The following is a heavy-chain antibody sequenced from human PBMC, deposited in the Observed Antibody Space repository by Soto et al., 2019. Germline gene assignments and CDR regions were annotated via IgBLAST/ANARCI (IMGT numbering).Heavy chain of an antibody. Sequence: GASVKVSCKASGYTFTSYAMHWVRQAPGQGLEWMGIINPSGGSTSYAQKFQGRVTMTRDTSTSTVYMELSSLRSEDTAVYYFSIDDGDPPKTYSSSWYYFDYWGQGTLVTVSS. CDR3: SIDDGDPPKTYSSSWYYFDY. V-gene: IGHV1-46*03. D-gene: IGHD6-13*01. CDR2: INPSGGST. CDR1: GYTFTSYA. J-gene: IGHJ4*02.